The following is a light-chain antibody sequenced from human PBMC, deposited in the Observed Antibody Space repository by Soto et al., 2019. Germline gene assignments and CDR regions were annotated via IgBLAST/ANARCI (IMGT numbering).Light chain of an antibody. V-gene: IGKV1-5*03. Sequence: DIQMTQSPSSLSASVGDRVTITCRASQSISSYLNWYQQKPGKAPKLLIYKASTLKSGVPSRFSGSGSGTEFTLTISSLQPDDFATYYCQQYSSYSRTFGQGTKVDI. CDR2: KAS. CDR1: QSISSY. J-gene: IGKJ1*01. CDR3: QQYSSYSRT.